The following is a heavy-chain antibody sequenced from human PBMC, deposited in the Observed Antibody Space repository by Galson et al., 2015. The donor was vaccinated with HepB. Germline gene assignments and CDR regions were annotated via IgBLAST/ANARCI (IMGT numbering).Heavy chain of an antibody. V-gene: IGHV1-69*13. D-gene: IGHD2-2*01. J-gene: IGHJ6*03. CDR1: GGTFSSYA. Sequence: SVKVSCKASGGTFSSYAISWVRQAPGQGLEWMGGIIPIFGTANYAQKFQGRVTITADESTSTAYMELSSLRSEDTAVYYCARGGYCCSTSCPQSPSYYYYYYMDVWGKGTTVTVSS. CDR3: ARGGYCCSTSCPQSPSYYYYYYMDV. CDR2: IIPIFGTA.